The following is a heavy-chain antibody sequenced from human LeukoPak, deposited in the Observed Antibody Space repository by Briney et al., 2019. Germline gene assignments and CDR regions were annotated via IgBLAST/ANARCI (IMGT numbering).Heavy chain of an antibody. D-gene: IGHD6-19*01. CDR2: INWNGGST. V-gene: IGHV3-20*04. Sequence: GGSPRLSCAASGFSFEDYGMTWVRQAPGKGLEWVSGINWNGGSTGYADSVKGQFTISRDNAKNSLYLQMNRLRDEDTALYYCARPKGSGWYPISGFDYWGQGTLLTVSS. CDR1: GFSFEDYG. J-gene: IGHJ4*02. CDR3: ARPKGSGWYPISGFDY.